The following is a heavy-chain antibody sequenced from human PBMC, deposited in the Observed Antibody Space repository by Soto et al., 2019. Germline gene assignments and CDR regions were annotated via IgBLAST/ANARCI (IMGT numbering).Heavy chain of an antibody. Sequence: PGGSLRLSCAASGFTFSSYAMSWVRQAPGKGLEWVSAISGSGGSTYYADSVKGRFTISRDNSKNTLYLQMNSLRAEDTAVYYCAKSDYYDSSGYYFLYWGQGTLVTVSS. D-gene: IGHD3-22*01. V-gene: IGHV3-23*01. CDR1: GFTFSSYA. CDR2: ISGSGGST. CDR3: AKSDYYDSSGYYFLY. J-gene: IGHJ4*02.